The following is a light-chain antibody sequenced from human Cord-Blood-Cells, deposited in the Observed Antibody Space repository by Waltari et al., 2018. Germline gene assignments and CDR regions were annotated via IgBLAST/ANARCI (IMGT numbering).Light chain of an antibody. V-gene: IGKV3-11*01. CDR1: QSVSSY. J-gene: IGKJ4*01. CDR3: QQRSNWPRT. CDR2: DAS. Sequence: IVLTQSQATLSLSPGERATLSCRASQSVSSYLAWYQQKPGQAPRLLIYDASNRATGIPARFSGSGSGTDFTLTISSLEPEDFAVYYCQQRSNWPRTFGGGTKVEIK.